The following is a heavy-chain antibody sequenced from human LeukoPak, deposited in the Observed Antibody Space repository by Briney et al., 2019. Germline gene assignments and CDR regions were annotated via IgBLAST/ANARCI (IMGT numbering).Heavy chain of an antibody. V-gene: IGHV3-23*01. D-gene: IGHD6-6*01. J-gene: IGHJ4*02. CDR2: ISGSGGVT. Sequence: QPGASLRLSCAASEFSFSSYAMSWVRHAPGEGLEWVSSISGSGGVTYYADSVKGRFTISRDNSKNTLYLQMNSLRAEDTAVYYCAKGASSSSFDYWGQGTQVTVSS. CDR3: AKGASSSSFDY. CDR1: EFSFSSYA.